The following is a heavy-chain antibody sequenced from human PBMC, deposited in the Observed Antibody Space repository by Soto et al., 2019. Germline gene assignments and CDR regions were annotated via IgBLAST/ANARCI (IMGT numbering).Heavy chain of an antibody. CDR3: AREDHDSSGYYFQH. V-gene: IGHV4-31*03. CDR1: GASISTNGYY. CDR2: IYYSGST. J-gene: IGHJ1*01. D-gene: IGHD3-22*01. Sequence: SETLSLTCTVSGASISTNGYYWSWIRQHPGKGLEWIGYIYYSGSTYYNPSLKSRVTISVDTSKNQFSLKLSSVTAADTAVYYCAREDHDSSGYYFQHWGQGTLVTVSS.